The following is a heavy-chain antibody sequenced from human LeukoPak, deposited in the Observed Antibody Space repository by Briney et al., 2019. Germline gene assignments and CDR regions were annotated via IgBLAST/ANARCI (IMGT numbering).Heavy chain of an antibody. D-gene: IGHD1-26*01. CDR3: ARWEARDTWVYDY. Sequence: PGGSLRLSCAAAGFTLSNYWMSWVRQAPGKGLEWVANIKQDGSKLSYVDSVKGRFTVSRDNAKNSLYLQMNSLRAEHTAVYYCARWEARDTWVYDYWGQGTLVTVSS. J-gene: IGHJ4*02. CDR1: GFTLSNYW. V-gene: IGHV3-7*01. CDR2: IKQDGSKL.